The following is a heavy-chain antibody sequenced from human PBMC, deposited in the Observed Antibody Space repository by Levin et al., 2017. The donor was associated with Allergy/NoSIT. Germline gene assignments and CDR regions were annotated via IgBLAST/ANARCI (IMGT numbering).Heavy chain of an antibody. CDR1: GFTFSVYA. CDR3: ENLWISSGQPKG. J-gene: IGHJ4*02. V-gene: IGHV3-23*01. CDR2: VSGGGDST. D-gene: IGHD6-19*01. Sequence: GGSLRLSCAASGFTFSVYAMSWVRQAPGKGLEWVSAVSGGGDSTFYADSVKGRFTISRDNSKNTLYLQMKSLRVEDTAVYYCENLWISSGQPKGWGQGTLVTVSS.